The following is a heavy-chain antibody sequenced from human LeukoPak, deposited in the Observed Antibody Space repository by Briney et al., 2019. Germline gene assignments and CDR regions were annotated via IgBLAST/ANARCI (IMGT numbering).Heavy chain of an antibody. CDR1: GYTFTSYA. CDR3: ARVTGGPPNNFDY. Sequence: ASVKVSCKASGYTFTSYAMNWMRQAPGQGLEWMGWISTNTGNPTYAQGFTGRFGFSLDTSVSTAYLQISSLKAEDTAVYYCARVTGGPPNNFDYWGQGTLVTVSS. D-gene: IGHD1-14*01. J-gene: IGHJ4*02. V-gene: IGHV7-4-1*02. CDR2: ISTNTGNP.